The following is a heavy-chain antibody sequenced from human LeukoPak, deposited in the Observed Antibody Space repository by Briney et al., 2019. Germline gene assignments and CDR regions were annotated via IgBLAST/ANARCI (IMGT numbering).Heavy chain of an antibody. V-gene: IGHV4-4*09. CDR2: IYTSGST. CDR3: ARHRYYYYYYMDV. Sequence: PSETLSLTCTVSGGSISSYYWSWIRQPPGKGLEWIGYIYTSGSTNYNPSLKSRVTISVDTSKNQFSLKLGSVTAADTAVYYCARHRYYYYYYMDVWGKGTTVTVSS. J-gene: IGHJ6*03. CDR1: GGSISSYY.